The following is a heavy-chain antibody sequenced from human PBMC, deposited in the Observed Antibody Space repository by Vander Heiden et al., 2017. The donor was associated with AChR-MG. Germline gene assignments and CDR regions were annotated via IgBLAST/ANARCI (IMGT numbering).Heavy chain of an antibody. V-gene: IGHV4-34*01. CDR3: ARCYGYSSGWFGY. CDR2: INHSGST. Sequence: QVQLQQWGAGLLKPSETLSLTCAVYGGSFSGYYWSWIRQPPGKGLEWIGEINHSGSTNYNPSLKSRVTISVDTSKNQFSLKLSSVTAADTAVYYCARCYGYSSGWFGYWGQGTLVTVSS. D-gene: IGHD6-19*01. J-gene: IGHJ5*01. CDR1: GGSFSGYY.